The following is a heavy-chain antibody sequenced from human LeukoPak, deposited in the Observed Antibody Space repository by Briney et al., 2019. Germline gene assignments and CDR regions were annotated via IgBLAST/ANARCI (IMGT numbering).Heavy chain of an antibody. V-gene: IGHV5-51*01. D-gene: IGHD6-19*01. CDR1: GYSFTSYW. CDR2: IYPGDSDT. CDR3: ARRVAVAGLLGSTQNWFDP. J-gene: IGHJ5*02. Sequence: GESLKISCKGSGYSFTSYWIGWVRQMPGKGLEWMGIIYPGDSDTRYSPSFQGQVTISADKSISTAYLQWSSLKASDTAMYYCARRVAVAGLLGSTQNWFDPWGQGTLVTVSS.